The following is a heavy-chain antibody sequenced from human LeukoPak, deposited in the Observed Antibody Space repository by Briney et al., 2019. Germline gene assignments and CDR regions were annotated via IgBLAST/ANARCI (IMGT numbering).Heavy chain of an antibody. CDR2: INHSGST. CDR1: GGSFSGYY. D-gene: IGHD2-2*01. V-gene: IGHV4-34*01. J-gene: IGHJ5*02. CDR3: ARGHGIVVVPAASNWFDP. Sequence: PSETLSLTCAVYGGSFSGYYWSWIRQPPGEGLEWIGEINHSGSTNYNPSLKSRVTISVDTSKNQFSLKLSSVTAADTAVYYCARGHGIVVVPAASNWFDPWGQGTLVTVSS.